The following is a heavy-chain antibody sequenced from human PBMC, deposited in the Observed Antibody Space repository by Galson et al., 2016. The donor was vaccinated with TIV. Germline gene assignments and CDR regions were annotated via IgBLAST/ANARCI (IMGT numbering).Heavy chain of an antibody. CDR1: GYTFSNFA. CDR3: ARYSSTSMRRFDY. CDR2: MSAHSGAS. Sequence: SVKVSCKASGYTFSNFAITWVRQAPGQGLEWMGYMSAHSGASNYAQEFQGRVTITTDTSTSTAYMELRNLRFDDTAVYYCARYSSTSMRRFDYWGQGTLVTVSA. D-gene: IGHD6-6*01. J-gene: IGHJ4*02. V-gene: IGHV1-18*01.